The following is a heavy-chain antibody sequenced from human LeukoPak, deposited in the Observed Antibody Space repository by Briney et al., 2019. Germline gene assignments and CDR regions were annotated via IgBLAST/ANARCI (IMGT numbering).Heavy chain of an antibody. CDR3: ARVLGEYCSSTSCYMRLDYYYYYYMDV. Sequence: ASVKVSCKASGYTFTSYGISWVRQAPGQGLEWMGWISAYNGNTNYAQKLQGGVTMTTDTSTSTAYMELRSLRSDDTAVYYCARVLGEYCSSTSCYMRLDYYYYYYMDVWGKGTTVTVSS. CDR2: ISAYNGNT. J-gene: IGHJ6*03. D-gene: IGHD2-2*02. V-gene: IGHV1-18*01. CDR1: GYTFTSYG.